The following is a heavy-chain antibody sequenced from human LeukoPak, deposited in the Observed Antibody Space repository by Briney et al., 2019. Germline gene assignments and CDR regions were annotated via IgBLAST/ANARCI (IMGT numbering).Heavy chain of an antibody. CDR3: ARGSGYTSGWYWDY. CDR1: GGSFSGYY. CDR2: INHSGST. J-gene: IGHJ4*02. V-gene: IGHV4-34*01. Sequence: SETLSLTCAVYGGSFSGYYWSWIRQPPGKGLEWIGEINHSGSTNYNPSLKSRVTISVDTSKNQFSLKLSSVTAEDTAVYYCARGSGYTSGWYWDYWGQGTLVTVSS. D-gene: IGHD6-19*01.